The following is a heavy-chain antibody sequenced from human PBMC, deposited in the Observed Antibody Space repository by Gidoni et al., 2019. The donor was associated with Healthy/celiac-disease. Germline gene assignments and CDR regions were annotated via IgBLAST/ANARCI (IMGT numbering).Heavy chain of an antibody. CDR1: GGTFSSSA. V-gene: IGHV1-69*01. Sequence: QVQLVQSGAEVKKPGSSVKVSCRASGGTFSSSAISWVRQAPGQGLEWLGGVIPIFGTANYEQKFQGRVKNTANESTSTAYMELSSLRSEDTAVYYCARGRELVGTFNYWGQGTLVTVSS. CDR3: ARGRELVGTFNY. D-gene: IGHD1-26*01. J-gene: IGHJ4*02. CDR2: VIPIFGTA.